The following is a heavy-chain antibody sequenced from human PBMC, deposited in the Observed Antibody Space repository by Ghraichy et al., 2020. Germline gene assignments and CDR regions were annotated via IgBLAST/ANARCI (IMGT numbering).Heavy chain of an antibody. CDR1: GFTFDDYT. CDR2: ISWDGGST. V-gene: IGHV3-43*01. D-gene: IGHD4-23*01. J-gene: IGHJ6*02. Sequence: GGSLRLSCAASGFTFDDYTMHWVRQAPGKGLEWVSLISWDGGSTYYADSVKGRFTISRDNSKNSLYLQMNSLRTEDTALYYCAKGQLPYYYYGMDVWGQGTTVTVSS. CDR3: AKGQLPYYYYGMDV.